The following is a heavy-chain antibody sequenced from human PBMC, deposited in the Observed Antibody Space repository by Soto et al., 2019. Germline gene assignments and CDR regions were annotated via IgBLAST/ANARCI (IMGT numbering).Heavy chain of an antibody. J-gene: IGHJ6*03. CDR1: SGSISSSNW. V-gene: IGHV4-4*02. Sequence: QVQLQESGPGLVKPSGTLSLTCAVSSGSISSSNWWSWVRQPPGKGLEWIGEIYHSGSTNYNPSLKSRVTISVDKSKNQFSLKLSSVTAADTAVYYCASCSGCSCNNYYYYYMDVWGKGTTVTVSS. D-gene: IGHD2-15*01. CDR2: IYHSGST. CDR3: ASCSGCSCNNYYYYYMDV.